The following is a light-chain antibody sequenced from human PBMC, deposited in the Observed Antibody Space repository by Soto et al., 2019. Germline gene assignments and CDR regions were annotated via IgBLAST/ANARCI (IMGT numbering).Light chain of an antibody. Sequence: EVVLTQSPVTLSLSPGERATLSCRASQSFRGLLAWYQQKPGQAPRLLIYDAYNRATGIPPRFSGSGSVTDFTLTISSLEPEDSAVYYCQQRHMWSITFGQGTRLEIK. CDR2: DAY. CDR3: QQRHMWSIT. J-gene: IGKJ5*01. CDR1: QSFRGL. V-gene: IGKV3-11*01.